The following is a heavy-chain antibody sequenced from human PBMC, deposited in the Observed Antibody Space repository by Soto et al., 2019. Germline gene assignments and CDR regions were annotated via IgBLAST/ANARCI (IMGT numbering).Heavy chain of an antibody. CDR1: GFTFRTCP. Sequence: EVQLLESGGGLVQPGGSLRLSCAASGFTFRTCPMSWVRQAPGRGPEWVSTINDNGVNTHYADPVKGRFTISRDNSRNTVDLHMDSLRPEDTAIYYCVRDKGLRLLPEWYFDLWGRGTLVTVSS. CDR2: INDNGVNT. CDR3: VRDKGLRLLPEWYFDL. V-gene: IGHV3-23*01. D-gene: IGHD2-15*01. J-gene: IGHJ2*01.